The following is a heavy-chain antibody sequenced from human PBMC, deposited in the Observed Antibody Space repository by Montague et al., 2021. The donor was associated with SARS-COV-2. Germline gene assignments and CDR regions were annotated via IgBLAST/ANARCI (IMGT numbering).Heavy chain of an antibody. CDR1: GYNFIDYY. V-gene: IGHV1-2*06. Sequence: SAKVSFKVSGYNFIDYYIHWVRQAPVQGLEWMGRMTPNIGETNFAPKFQGRVSLTRDTSINTSYMELNSLKSDDTAIYYCDREITYFYFSESFRWPDDRGQGTLVTVSS. CDR3: DREITYFYFSESFRWPDD. D-gene: IGHD3-10*01. J-gene: IGHJ4*02. CDR2: MTPNIGET.